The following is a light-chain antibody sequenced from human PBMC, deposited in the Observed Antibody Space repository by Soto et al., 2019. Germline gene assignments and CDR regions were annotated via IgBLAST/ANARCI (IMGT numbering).Light chain of an antibody. V-gene: IGKV3-15*01. J-gene: IGKJ1*01. Sequence: EIVMTQSPATLSVSPGERATLSCRASQSVSSNLAWYQQKPGQAPRLLIYGASTRATGIPARFSGSGSGTEFTLTISSLQSEDFAVYYCQQYTTSQTWTFGQGTKVEIK. CDR2: GAS. CDR1: QSVSSN. CDR3: QQYTTSQTWT.